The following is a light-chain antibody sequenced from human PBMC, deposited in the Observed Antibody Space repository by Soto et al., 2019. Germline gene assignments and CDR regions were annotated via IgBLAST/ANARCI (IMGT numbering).Light chain of an antibody. CDR1: QSISTY. CDR3: QQSFITPPLT. J-gene: IGKJ4*01. CDR2: GAS. V-gene: IGKV1-39*01. Sequence: DIQMTQSPSSLSASIGDRITITCRASQSISTYLNWYQQKPGKAPRLLIYGASTLQNGVPSRFSGSGSATDYTLIISSLQPEDFATDYCQQSFITPPLTFGGGTKVEMK.